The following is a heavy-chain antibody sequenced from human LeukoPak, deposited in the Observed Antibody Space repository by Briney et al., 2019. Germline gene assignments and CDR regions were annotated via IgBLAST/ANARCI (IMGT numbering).Heavy chain of an antibody. CDR1: GFTFSSHA. Sequence: PGGSLRLSCAASGFTFSSHAMHWVRQAPGRGLEWVSTISGSGSRTYYADSVKGRFTISRDNAKNSLYLQMNSLRAEDTAVYYCARSPDNYYYYYMDVWGKGTTVTVSS. CDR3: ARSPDNYYYYYMDV. J-gene: IGHJ6*03. V-gene: IGHV3-21*01. CDR2: ISGSGSRT.